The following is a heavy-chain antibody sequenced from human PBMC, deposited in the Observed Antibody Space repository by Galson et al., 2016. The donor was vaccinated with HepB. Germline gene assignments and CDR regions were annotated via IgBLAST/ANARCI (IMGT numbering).Heavy chain of an antibody. CDR3: SRIRADRGGEYGYYSDY. J-gene: IGHJ4*02. CDR1: GFSLRSGRMG. V-gene: IGHV2-26*01. D-gene: IGHD3-16*01. Sequence: PALVKPTQTLTLTCTVSGFSLRSGRMGVNWVRQPPGKALEWLAHIFPNDEKAYSTSLQNRLSISKDTSKSQVVLTMTNVDPVDTATYYCSRIRADRGGEYGYYSDYWGQGTLVTVAS. CDR2: IFPNDEK.